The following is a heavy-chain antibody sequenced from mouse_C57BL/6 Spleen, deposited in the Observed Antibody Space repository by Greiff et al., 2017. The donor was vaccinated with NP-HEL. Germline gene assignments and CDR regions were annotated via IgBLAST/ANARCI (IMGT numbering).Heavy chain of an antibody. Sequence: QVQLKQSGAELVMPGASVKLSCKASGYTFTSYWMHWVKQRPGQGLEWIGEIDPSDSYTNYNQKFKGKSTLTVDKSSSTAYMQLSSLTSEDSAVYDCARKGITTAYWGQGTLVTVSA. CDR2: IDPSDSYT. V-gene: IGHV1-69*01. CDR1: GYTFTSYW. J-gene: IGHJ3*01. CDR3: ARKGITTAY. D-gene: IGHD1-1*01.